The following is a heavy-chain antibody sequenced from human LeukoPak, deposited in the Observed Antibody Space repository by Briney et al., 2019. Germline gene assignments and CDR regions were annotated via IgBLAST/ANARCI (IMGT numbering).Heavy chain of an antibody. CDR3: ARLYGSAYVDY. D-gene: IGHD3-10*01. V-gene: IGHV4-39*02. CDR2: IYYSGAT. CDR1: GGFITSSSYY. Sequence: SETLSLTCTVSGGFITSSSYYCGWIRQPPGKGLEWIGSIYYSGATHYSPSLKSRVTMSVATSKNHFSLNLGSVTAADMYVYYCARLYGSAYVDYWGQGTLVTVSS. J-gene: IGHJ4*02.